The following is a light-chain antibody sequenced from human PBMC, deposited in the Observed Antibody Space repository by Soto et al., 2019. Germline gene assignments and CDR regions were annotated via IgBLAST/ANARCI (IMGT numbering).Light chain of an antibody. CDR2: EGS. Sequence: QSALTQPPSASGSPGQSVTISCTGTSSDVGAYNYVSWYQQHPGKAPKLMIYEGSRRPSGVPDRFSGSKSGNTASLTVSGLQAEDEADYYCRSYAGSNNYVFGTGTKLTVL. CDR1: SSDVGAYNY. V-gene: IGLV2-8*01. J-gene: IGLJ1*01. CDR3: RSYAGSNNYV.